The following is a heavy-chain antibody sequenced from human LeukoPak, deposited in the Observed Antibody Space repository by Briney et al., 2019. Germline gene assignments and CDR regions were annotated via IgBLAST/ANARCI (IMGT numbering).Heavy chain of an antibody. CDR2: IIPIFGTA. J-gene: IGHJ4*02. CDR1: GGTFSSYA. D-gene: IGHD4/OR15-4a*01. V-gene: IGHV1-69*01. Sequence: ASVKVSCKASGGTFSSYAISWVRQAPGQGLEWMGGIIPIFGTANYAQKFQGRVTITADESTSTAYMELSSLRSEDTAVYYCAGAQSPNGEGDYWGQGTLVTVSS. CDR3: AGAQSPNGEGDY.